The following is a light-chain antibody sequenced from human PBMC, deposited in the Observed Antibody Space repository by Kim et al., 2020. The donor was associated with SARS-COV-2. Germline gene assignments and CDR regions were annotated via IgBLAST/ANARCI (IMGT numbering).Light chain of an antibody. CDR1: QDIPNS. Sequence: DIQMTQSPSSLSASVGDRVTITCRASQDIPNSLAWYQQKPGKVPKVLIYAASTLQSGVPSRFSGGGSGTEFTLTIGSLQTEDVATYYCQKYNSAPWTFGPGTKVDIK. CDR2: AAS. J-gene: IGKJ1*01. CDR3: QKYNSAPWT. V-gene: IGKV1-27*01.